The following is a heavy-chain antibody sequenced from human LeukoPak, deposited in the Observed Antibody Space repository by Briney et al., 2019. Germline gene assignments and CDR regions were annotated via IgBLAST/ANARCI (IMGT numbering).Heavy chain of an antibody. V-gene: IGHV1-69*05. J-gene: IGHJ4*02. CDR2: IIPIFGTA. Sequence: VASVKVSCKASGGTFSSYAISWVRQAPGQGLEWMGGIIPIFGTANYAQKFQGRVTITTDESTSTAYMELSSLRSEDTAVYYCARGEAQLGPEGRYYFDYWGQGTLVTVSS. CDR1: GGTFSSYA. D-gene: IGHD6-6*01. CDR3: ARGEAQLGPEGRYYFDY.